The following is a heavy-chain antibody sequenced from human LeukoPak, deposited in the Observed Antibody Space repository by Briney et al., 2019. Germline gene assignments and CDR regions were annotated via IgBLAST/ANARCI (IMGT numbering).Heavy chain of an antibody. V-gene: IGHV3-53*01. CDR2: IYSGGST. J-gene: IGHJ4*02. CDR3: AKEGVAGDILTGYYYIDY. D-gene: IGHD3-9*01. Sequence: GSLRLSCAASGITVSTNYMSWVRQAPEKGLEWVSSIYSGGSTYHADSVKGRFTISRDNSKNTLYLQMNSLRAEDTAVYYCAKEGVAGDILTGYYYIDYWGQGTLVTVSS. CDR1: GITVSTNY.